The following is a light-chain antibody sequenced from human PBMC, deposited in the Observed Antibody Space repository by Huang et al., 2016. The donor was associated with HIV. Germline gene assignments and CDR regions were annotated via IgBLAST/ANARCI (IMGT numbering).Light chain of an antibody. CDR2: GAS. Sequence: EIVMTQSPATLSVSPGERATRSCRASQSVSSDFAGYQQQPGQAPRLLIYGASIMATGIPARCSGNGSGTEFTLTISSLQSEDFAVYYCQQYADWPPSTFGQGTKLEIK. J-gene: IGKJ2*02. CDR3: QQYADWPPST. V-gene: IGKV3-15*01. CDR1: QSVSSD.